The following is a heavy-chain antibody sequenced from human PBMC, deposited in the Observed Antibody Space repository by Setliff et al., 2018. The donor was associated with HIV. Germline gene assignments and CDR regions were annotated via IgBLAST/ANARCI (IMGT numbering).Heavy chain of an antibody. V-gene: IGHV4-39*01. D-gene: IGHD5-12*01. J-gene: IGHJ6*03. CDR1: GGSISSNSYY. CDR3: ARQGGYSGYGFYYYYYYMDV. Sequence: SETLSLTCTVSGGSISSNSYYWGWIRQPPGKGQEWIGSIYYSGSTYYNPSLKSRVTISVDTSKNQFSLKLSSVTAADTAVYYCARQGGYSGYGFYYYYYYMDVWGKGTTVTVSS. CDR2: IYYSGST.